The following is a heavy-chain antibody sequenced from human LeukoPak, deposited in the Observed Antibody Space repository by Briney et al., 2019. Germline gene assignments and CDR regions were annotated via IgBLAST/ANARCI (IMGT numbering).Heavy chain of an antibody. D-gene: IGHD6-13*01. V-gene: IGHV1-2*06. Sequence: GASVKVSCKASGYTFSSHDITWVRQAPGQGLEWMGRINPNSGGTNYAQKFQGRVTMTRDTSISTAYMELSRLRSDDTAVYYCARPRLQRQQLVLGYGMDVWGQGTTVTVSS. CDR1: GYTFSSHD. J-gene: IGHJ6*02. CDR3: ARPRLQRQQLVLGYGMDV. CDR2: INPNSGGT.